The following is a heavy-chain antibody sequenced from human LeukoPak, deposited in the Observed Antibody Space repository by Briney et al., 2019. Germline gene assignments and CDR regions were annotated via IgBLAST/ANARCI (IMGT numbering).Heavy chain of an antibody. V-gene: IGHV3-30*02. J-gene: IGHJ4*02. D-gene: IGHD2-15*01. CDR3: ARDGEHVLAHDY. Sequence: GGSLRLSCAASGFIFSSYGMHWVRQAPGKGLEWVAFIRYDGSNKYYADPVKGRFTISRDNSKNTVYLQMNSLRAEDTAVYYCARDGEHVLAHDYWGQGTLVTVSS. CDR1: GFIFSSYG. CDR2: IRYDGSNK.